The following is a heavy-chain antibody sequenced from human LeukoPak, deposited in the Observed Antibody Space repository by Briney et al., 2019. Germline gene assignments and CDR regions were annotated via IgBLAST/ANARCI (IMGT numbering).Heavy chain of an antibody. V-gene: IGHV4-59*01. CDR3: ARGGYSSGWFDY. D-gene: IGHD6-19*01. CDR2: IYYSGGT. J-gene: IGHJ5*01. Sequence: SETLSLTCTVSGGSISSYYWSWIRQPPGKGLEWIGYIYYSGGTNYNPSLKSRVTISVDTSKNQFSLKLSSVTAADTAVYYCARGGYSSGWFDYWGQGTLVTVSS. CDR1: GGSISSYY.